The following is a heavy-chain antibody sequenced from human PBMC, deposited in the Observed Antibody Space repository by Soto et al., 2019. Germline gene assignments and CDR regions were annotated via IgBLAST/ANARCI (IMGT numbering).Heavy chain of an antibody. D-gene: IGHD3-22*01. CDR1: GGTFSSYA. CDR2: IIPIFGTA. Sequence: GASVKVSCKASGGTFSSYAISWVRQAPGQGLEWMGGIIPIFGTANYAQNFQGRVTITADKSTSTAYMELSSLRSEDTAVYSFARVARSMIVVDYYFDYWGQGXLVTVYS. J-gene: IGHJ4*02. V-gene: IGHV1-69*06. CDR3: ARVARSMIVVDYYFDY.